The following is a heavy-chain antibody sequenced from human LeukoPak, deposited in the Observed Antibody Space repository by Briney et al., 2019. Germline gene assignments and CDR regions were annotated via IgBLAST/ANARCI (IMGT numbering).Heavy chain of an antibody. V-gene: IGHV4-39*07. Sequence: SETLSLTCTVSGGSISSSSYYWGWTRQPPGKGLEWIGSIYYSGSTYYNPSLKSRVTISVDTSKNQFSLKLSSVTAADTAVYYCARDQVGYSYGGSQFDYWGQGTLVTVSS. CDR2: IYYSGST. CDR3: ARDQVGYSYGGSQFDY. J-gene: IGHJ4*02. D-gene: IGHD5-18*01. CDR1: GGSISSSSYY.